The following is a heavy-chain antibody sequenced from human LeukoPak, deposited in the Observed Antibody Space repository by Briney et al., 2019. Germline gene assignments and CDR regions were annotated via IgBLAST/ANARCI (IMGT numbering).Heavy chain of an antibody. CDR3: ARDYSTTWTYGDF. CDR1: GFIFSGYS. D-gene: IGHD6-13*01. V-gene: IGHV3-21*01. CDR2: ISGSSNYI. Sequence: PGGSLRLSCAASGFIFSGYSMNWVRQAPGKGLEWVSSISGSSNYIYYADSVKGRFTISRDNAKNSLYLHMNSLRAEDTAVYYCARDYSTTWTYGDFWGQGTLVTVSS. J-gene: IGHJ4*02.